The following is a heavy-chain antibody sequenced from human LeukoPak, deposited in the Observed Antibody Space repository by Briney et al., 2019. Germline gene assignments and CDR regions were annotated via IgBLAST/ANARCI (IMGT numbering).Heavy chain of an antibody. CDR3: AREERDGYNYYWYFDL. Sequence: AGGFLRLSCAASGFTFSSYAMHWVRQAPGKGLEWVAVISYDGSNKYYADSVKGRFTISRDNAKNSLYLQISSLRAEDTAMYYCAREERDGYNYYWYFDLWGRGTLVTVSS. V-gene: IGHV3-30*04. J-gene: IGHJ2*01. CDR1: GFTFSSYA. CDR2: ISYDGSNK. D-gene: IGHD5-24*01.